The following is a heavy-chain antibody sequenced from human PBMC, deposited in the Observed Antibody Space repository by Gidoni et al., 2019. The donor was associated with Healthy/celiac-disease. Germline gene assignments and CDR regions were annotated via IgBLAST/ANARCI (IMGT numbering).Heavy chain of an antibody. D-gene: IGHD6-19*01. CDR2: IYPGDSDT. CDR1: GYSFPSYG. CDR3: ARLYARGWSDYYGMDV. J-gene: IGHJ6*02. Sequence: EVQLVQSGAEVKKPGESLKISCKGSGYSFPSYGIGWVRQMPGKGLEWMGIIYPGDSDTRYSPSFQGQVTISADKSISTAYLQWSSLKASDTAMYYCARLYARGWSDYYGMDVWGQGTTVTVSS. V-gene: IGHV5-51*01.